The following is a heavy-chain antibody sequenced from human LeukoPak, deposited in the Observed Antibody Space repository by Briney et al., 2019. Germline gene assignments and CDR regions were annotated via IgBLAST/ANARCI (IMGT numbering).Heavy chain of an antibody. J-gene: IGHJ3*02. CDR1: GGSISGYY. CDR2: VYYSGTT. V-gene: IGHV4-59*08. CDR3: ARPRYSSGWYKGDAFDI. Sequence: SETLSLTCTVSGGSISGYYWSWIRQPPGKGLEWIGYVYYSGTTDYNPSLNSRVTMSVDMSKNQFSLKLNSVTAADTAVYYCARPRYSSGWYKGDAFDIWGQGTMVTVSS. D-gene: IGHD6-19*01.